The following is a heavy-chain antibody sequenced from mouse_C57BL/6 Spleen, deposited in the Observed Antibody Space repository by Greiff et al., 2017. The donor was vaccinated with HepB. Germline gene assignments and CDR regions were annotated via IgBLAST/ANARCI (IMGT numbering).Heavy chain of an antibody. CDR1: GYTFTSYW. V-gene: IGHV1-64*01. J-gene: IGHJ3*01. D-gene: IGHD1-1*01. Sequence: VQLQQPGAELVKPGASVKLSCKASGYTFTSYWMHWVKQRPGQGLEWIGMIHPNSGSTNYNEKFKSKATLTVDKSSSTAYMQLSSLTSEDSAVYYCASPRYYGSSPWFAYWGQGTLVTVSA. CDR3: ASPRYYGSSPWFAY. CDR2: IHPNSGST.